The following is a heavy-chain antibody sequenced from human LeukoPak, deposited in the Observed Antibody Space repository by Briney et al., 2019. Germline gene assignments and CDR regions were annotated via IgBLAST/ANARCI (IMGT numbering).Heavy chain of an antibody. D-gene: IGHD2-15*01. Sequence: SETLSLTCTVSDGSISSYYWSWIRQPAGKGLEWIGRIYTSGSTNYNPSLKSRVTMSVDTSKNQFSLKLSSVTAADTAVYYCARDSYCSGGSCYSPDWGQGTLVTVSS. CDR2: IYTSGST. CDR1: DGSISSYY. V-gene: IGHV4-4*07. CDR3: ARDSYCSGGSCYSPD. J-gene: IGHJ4*02.